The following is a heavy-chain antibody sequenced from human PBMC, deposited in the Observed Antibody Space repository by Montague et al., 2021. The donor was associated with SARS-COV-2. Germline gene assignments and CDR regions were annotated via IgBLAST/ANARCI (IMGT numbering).Heavy chain of an antibody. V-gene: IGHV4-61*02. CDR3: ARGGGSGGKRAKHFDY. CDR2: IYISGTT. CDR1: GGSISSGSYY. D-gene: IGHD2-15*01. J-gene: IGHJ4*02. Sequence: TLSLTCTVSGGSISSGSYYWSWIRQPAEKGLEWIGRIYISGTTNYNPSLKSRVTISVDTSKNQFSLKLSSVTAADTAVYYCARGGGSGGKRAKHFDYWGQGTLVTVSS.